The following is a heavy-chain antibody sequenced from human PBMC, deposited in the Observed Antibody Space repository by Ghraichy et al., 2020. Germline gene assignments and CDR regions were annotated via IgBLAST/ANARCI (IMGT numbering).Heavy chain of an antibody. J-gene: IGHJ6*02. V-gene: IGHV3-15*01. D-gene: IGHD1-26*01. Sequence: GESLNISCAGSGFSFNKAWMTWVRQGPGKGLEWVGRIKSRSDGGTTDYAAPVKGRFTITRDDSKNTVYLQMNSLKTEDTAVYYCARAVRKNYYLLYTVDVWGQGTTVTVSS. CDR2: IKSRSDGGTT. CDR1: GFSFNKAW. CDR3: ARAVRKNYYLLYTVDV.